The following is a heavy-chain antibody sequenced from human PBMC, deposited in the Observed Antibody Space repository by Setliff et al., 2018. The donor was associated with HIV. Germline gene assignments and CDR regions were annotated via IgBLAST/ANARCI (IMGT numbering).Heavy chain of an antibody. CDR1: GGSTNSYS. CDR2: IYYNGNT. CDR3: AREIYGGNSRPFDY. V-gene: IGHV4-59*01. J-gene: IGHJ4*02. Sequence: SETLSLTCTVSGGSTNSYSWSWIRQPPGKGLEWIAYIYYNGNTNYNPSLKSRVTISVDTSKNQFSLKLTSVTAADTAVYYCAREIYGGNSRPFDYWGQGTLVTSPQ. D-gene: IGHD4-17*01.